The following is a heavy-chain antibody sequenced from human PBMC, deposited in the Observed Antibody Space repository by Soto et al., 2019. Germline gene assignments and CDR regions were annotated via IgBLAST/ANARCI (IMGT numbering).Heavy chain of an antibody. CDR2: ISSSSSYI. D-gene: IGHD6-19*01. J-gene: IGHJ6*02. CDR1: GFTFSSYS. V-gene: IGHV3-21*01. Sequence: EVQLVESGGGLVKPGGSLRLSCAASGFTFSSYSMNWVRQAPGKGLEWVSSISSSSSYIYYADSVKGRFTISRDNAKNSLYLQMNSLRAEDTAVYYCARLGLNGWDYYYYYGMDVWGQGTTVTVSS. CDR3: ARLGLNGWDYYYYYGMDV.